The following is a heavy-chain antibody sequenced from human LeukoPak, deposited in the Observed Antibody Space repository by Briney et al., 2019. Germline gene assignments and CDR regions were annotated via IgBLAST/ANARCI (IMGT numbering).Heavy chain of an antibody. CDR3: TTGGNVIVAGTRAFDI. CDR2: IKSTVDGGTT. Sequence: PGGSHRLSCAASGFTFNNDWMNWVRQVPGKGLEWVGRIKSTVDGGTTDLAAPVKGRFTVSRDDSENTLYLQMSSLRTEDTAVYYCTTGGNVIVAGTRAFDIWGHGTMVIVSS. J-gene: IGHJ3*02. D-gene: IGHD6-19*01. V-gene: IGHV3-15*07. CDR1: GFTFNNDW.